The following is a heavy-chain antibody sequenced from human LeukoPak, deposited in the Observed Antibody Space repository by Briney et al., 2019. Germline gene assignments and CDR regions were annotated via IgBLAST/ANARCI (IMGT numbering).Heavy chain of an antibody. CDR1: GFTFSSYG. Sequence: QPGGSLRLSCAASGFTFSSYGMHWVRQAPGKGLEWVAFIRYDGSNKYYADSVKGRFTISRDNSKNTLYLQMNSLRAEDTAVYYCAKGGGTTVITCFDYWGQGTLVTVSS. D-gene: IGHD4-17*01. J-gene: IGHJ4*02. CDR2: IRYDGSNK. CDR3: AKGGGTTVITCFDY. V-gene: IGHV3-30*02.